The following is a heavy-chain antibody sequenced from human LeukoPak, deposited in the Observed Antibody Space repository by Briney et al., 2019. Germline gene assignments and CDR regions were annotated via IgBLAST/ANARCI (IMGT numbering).Heavy chain of an antibody. D-gene: IGHD2-15*01. CDR3: ARDLLVPAATGASGMDV. CDR2: ISYDGSDE. V-gene: IGHV3-30*03. CDR1: GFTFSSYS. J-gene: IGHJ6*02. Sequence: PGGSLRLSCAASGFTFSSYSINWVRQAPGKGLEWVTVISYDGSDEYYADSVKGRFSTSRDYSMSTLYLQMNSLKTDDTAIYYCARDLLVPAATGASGMDVWGQGTPVTVSS.